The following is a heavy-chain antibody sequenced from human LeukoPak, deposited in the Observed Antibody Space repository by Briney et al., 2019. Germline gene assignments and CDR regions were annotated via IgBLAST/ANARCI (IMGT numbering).Heavy chain of an antibody. CDR1: GGTFSTYA. Sequence: ASVKVSCKASGGTFSTYAISWVRQAPGQRLEWMGGIIPILATANYAQKFQGRVTITADESTSTAYMELSSLRSEDTAVYYCATSPTSDSPGYWGQGTLVTVSS. CDR2: IIPILATA. J-gene: IGHJ4*02. V-gene: IGHV1-69*01. D-gene: IGHD2-21*02. CDR3: ATSPTSDSPGY.